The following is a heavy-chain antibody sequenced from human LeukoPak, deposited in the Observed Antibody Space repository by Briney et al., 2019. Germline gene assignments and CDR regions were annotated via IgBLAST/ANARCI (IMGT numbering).Heavy chain of an antibody. CDR2: INSDGSST. V-gene: IGHV3-74*01. Sequence: GGSLRLSCAASGFTFSSYWMHWVRQAPGKGLVWVSRINSDGSSTSYADSVKGRFTISRDNAKNTLYLQMNGLRAEDTAVYYCARERPLGRVIFDYWGQGTLVTVSS. J-gene: IGHJ4*02. CDR1: GFTFSSYW. CDR3: ARERPLGRVIFDY. D-gene: IGHD1-1*01.